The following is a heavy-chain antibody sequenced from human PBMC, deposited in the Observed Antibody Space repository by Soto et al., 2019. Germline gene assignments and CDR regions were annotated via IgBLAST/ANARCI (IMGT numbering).Heavy chain of an antibody. D-gene: IGHD3-22*01. CDR2: IFTSGSGGST. Sequence: AGGSLRISCAASGFTFIDYAMTWVRQAPGMGLDYVATIFTSGSGGSTYYADSVKGRFTISRDNSKNTLYLQMNSLRAEDTAVYYCAKPLYYDSSGGPPFGYYGMDVWGQGTTVTVSS. J-gene: IGHJ6*02. CDR1: GFTFIDYA. CDR3: AKPLYYDSSGGPPFGYYGMDV. V-gene: IGHV3-23*01.